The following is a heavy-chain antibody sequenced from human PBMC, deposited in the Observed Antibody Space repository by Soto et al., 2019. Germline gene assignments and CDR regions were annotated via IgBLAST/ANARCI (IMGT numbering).Heavy chain of an antibody. V-gene: IGHV1-3*01. CDR1: GNTVPNYA. J-gene: IGHJ5*02. CDR3: ARGIMYSDYSRWFVP. CDR2: INGGNGNT. D-gene: IGHD4-17*01. Sequence: ASVKVSCKASGNTVPNYAIHWVRQAPGQRLEWMGWINGGNGNTYYSEHFQGRVTFTRDTSASTVYMELSSLRSEDTAVYYCARGIMYSDYSRWFVPWGPGTLVTVSS.